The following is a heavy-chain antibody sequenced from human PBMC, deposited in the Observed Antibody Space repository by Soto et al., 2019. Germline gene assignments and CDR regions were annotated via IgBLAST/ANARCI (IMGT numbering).Heavy chain of an antibody. J-gene: IGHJ5*02. V-gene: IGHV1-18*01. CDR1: GYTFTNYG. CDR3: ARGGVGYCSGGSCPNNWCDP. D-gene: IGHD2-15*01. Sequence: QVQLVQSGAEVKKPGASVRVSCKASGYTFTNYGISWVRQAPRQGLEWMGWISAYNGNTDYAQKLQGRVTMTTDTSTRAAYRELRSVGSDDAAVYYCARGGVGYCSGGSCPNNWCDPWGQGTLVTVSS. CDR2: ISAYNGNT.